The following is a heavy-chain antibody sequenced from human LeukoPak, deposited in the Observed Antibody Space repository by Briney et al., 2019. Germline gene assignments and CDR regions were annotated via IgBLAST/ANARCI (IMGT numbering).Heavy chain of an antibody. Sequence: RASVKVSCKASGGTFSSYAISWVRQAPGQGLEWMGGIIPIFGTANYAQTFQGRVTITADESTSTAYTQLSSFRPEETAAVYYSRAVLEWLWVWFDPWGQGTKATVPS. D-gene: IGHD3-3*01. CDR3: SRAVLEWLWVWFDP. CDR1: GGTFSSYA. J-gene: IGHJ5*02. CDR2: IIPIFGTA. V-gene: IGHV1-69*13.